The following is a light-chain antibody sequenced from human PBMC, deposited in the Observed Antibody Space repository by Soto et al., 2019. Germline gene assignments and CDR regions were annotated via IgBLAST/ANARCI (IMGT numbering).Light chain of an antibody. CDR3: LQYHNLWA. CDR2: RAS. Sequence: IVMTQSPPTLCVYPGEKATLSCRASQNIYSNVAWYQQRPGQAPRLLIYRASTRATGIPARFSGSGSGTEFTLTISSLQSEDFTVYSCLQYHNLWAFGQGTEVDIK. CDR1: QNIYSN. V-gene: IGKV3-15*01. J-gene: IGKJ1*01.